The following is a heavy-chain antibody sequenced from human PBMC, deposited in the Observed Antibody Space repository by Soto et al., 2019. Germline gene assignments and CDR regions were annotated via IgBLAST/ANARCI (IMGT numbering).Heavy chain of an antibody. V-gene: IGHV3-30-3*01. Sequence: GGSLRLSCAASGFTFSNYALHWVRQAPGKGLEWVAVISDDGSNKYYADSVKGRFTISRDNSKNTLYLQMNSLRAEDTAVYYCARDRFASSWSYFAYWGQGTPVTVSS. CDR3: ARDRFASSWSYFAY. CDR1: GFTFSNYA. CDR2: ISDDGSNK. J-gene: IGHJ4*02. D-gene: IGHD6-13*01.